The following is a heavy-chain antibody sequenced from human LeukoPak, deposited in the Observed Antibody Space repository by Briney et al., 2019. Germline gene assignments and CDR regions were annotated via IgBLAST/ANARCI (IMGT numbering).Heavy chain of an antibody. J-gene: IGHJ4*02. Sequence: GGSLRLSCAASGFTLSCYMVNWLRDAPGKGGEWISYISSVTTTIYYADSVKSRCSIATDSAKNSLYLQMNSLRDEATAVYACAKDSGYYWFDYWGQGTLVTVSS. CDR1: GFTLSCYM. D-gene: IGHD3-9*01. CDR2: ISSVTTTI. V-gene: IGHV3-48*02. CDR3: AKDSGYYWFDY.